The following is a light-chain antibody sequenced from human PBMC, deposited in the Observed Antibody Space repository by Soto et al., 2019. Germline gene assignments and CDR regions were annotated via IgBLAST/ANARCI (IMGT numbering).Light chain of an antibody. CDR1: QSVSGK. Sequence: EIVLTQSPATLSSFPGDRVTLSCRASQSVSGKLAWYQQKPGQAPRLLIYDASTRATGIPARFSGSGSGTEFTLTISSLQSEDFAVYYCQRYNNWPLTFGGGTKVDIK. V-gene: IGKV3-15*01. CDR3: QRYNNWPLT. J-gene: IGKJ4*01. CDR2: DAS.